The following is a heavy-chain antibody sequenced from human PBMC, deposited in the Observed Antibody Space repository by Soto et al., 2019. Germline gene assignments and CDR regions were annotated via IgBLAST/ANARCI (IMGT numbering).Heavy chain of an antibody. D-gene: IGHD5-18*01. CDR2: IKQDGSEK. CDR1: GFTFSSYW. Sequence: ESGGGLVQPGGSLRLSCAASGFTFSSYWMSWVRQAPGKGLEWVANIKQDGSEKYYVDSVKGRVTISRDNAKNSLYLQMNSLRAEDTDVYYCARDRTAMDLFDYWGQGTLVTVSS. CDR3: ARDRTAMDLFDY. V-gene: IGHV3-7*03. J-gene: IGHJ4*02.